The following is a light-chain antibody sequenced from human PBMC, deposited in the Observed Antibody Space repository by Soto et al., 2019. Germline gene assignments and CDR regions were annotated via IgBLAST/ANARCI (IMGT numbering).Light chain of an antibody. CDR3: HQYDSWT. Sequence: EIVLTQSPGTLSLSPGERATLCCRASQSFNSIYLAWYQQKPGQAPRLLTYGASSRATGIPDRFSGSGSGTDFTLTISRLEPEDFAVYYCHQYDSWTFGQGTKVDIK. V-gene: IGKV3-20*01. CDR1: QSFNSIY. J-gene: IGKJ1*01. CDR2: GAS.